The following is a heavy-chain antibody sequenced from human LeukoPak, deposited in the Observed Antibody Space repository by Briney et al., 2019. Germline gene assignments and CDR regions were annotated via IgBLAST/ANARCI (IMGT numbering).Heavy chain of an antibody. Sequence: PGGSLRLSCATSEFTVKDYYMSWVRQAPGKGLEWVSIIYSGGSTYYTDSVKGRFTISRGNSKNTLYLQMNGLKFEDTAVYYCARAEVIAIFDLWGQGTPVTVSS. J-gene: IGHJ4*02. V-gene: IGHV3-66*02. CDR2: IYSGGST. D-gene: IGHD2-21*01. CDR3: ARAEVIAIFDL. CDR1: EFTVKDYY.